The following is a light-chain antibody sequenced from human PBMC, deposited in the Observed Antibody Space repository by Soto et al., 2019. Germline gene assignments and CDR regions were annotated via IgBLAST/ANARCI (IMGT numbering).Light chain of an antibody. Sequence: AIRMTQSPSALSASTGDRVTITCRASQGISSYLAWYQQKPGKAPTLLIYVASMLQSGGPSRFSGSGSGTDFTLTISCLQSEDFATYYCQQYYSYPCTFGQGTKVEIK. J-gene: IGKJ1*01. V-gene: IGKV1-8*01. CDR2: VAS. CDR1: QGISSY. CDR3: QQYYSYPCT.